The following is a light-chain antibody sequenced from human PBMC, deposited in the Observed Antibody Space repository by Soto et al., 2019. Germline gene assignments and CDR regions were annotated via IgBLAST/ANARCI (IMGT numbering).Light chain of an antibody. J-gene: IGLJ2*01. CDR2: DND. CDR1: SSNIGNNY. Sequence: QSVLTQPPSVSAAPGQKVTISCSGSSSNIGNNYVSWYQQFPGTAPKLLIFDNDKRPSGIPDRFSASKSGTSATVGITGLQTGDEADYYCGAWDSSLSVVVFGGGTKVTVL. CDR3: GAWDSSLSVVV. V-gene: IGLV1-51*01.